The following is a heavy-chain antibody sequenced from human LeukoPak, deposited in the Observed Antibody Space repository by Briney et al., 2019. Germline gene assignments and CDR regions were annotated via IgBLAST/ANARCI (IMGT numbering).Heavy chain of an antibody. CDR2: IRSKANSYAT. Sequence: GGSLRLSCAASGFTFSGSAMHWVRQASGKGLEWVGRIRSKANSYATAYAASVKGRFTISRDDSKNTAYLQMNSLKTEDTAVYYCARDYGDYQLLPAYYYYYMDVWGKGTTVTISS. J-gene: IGHJ6*03. CDR3: ARDYGDYQLLPAYYYYYMDV. D-gene: IGHD4-17*01. V-gene: IGHV3-73*01. CDR1: GFTFSGSA.